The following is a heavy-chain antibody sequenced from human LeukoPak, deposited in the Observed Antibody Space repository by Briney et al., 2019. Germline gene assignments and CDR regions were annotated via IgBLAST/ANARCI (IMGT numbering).Heavy chain of an antibody. CDR2: INAGNGNT. CDR3: ARARDGSGWYAHYYGMDV. CDR1: GYTFTSYA. J-gene: IGHJ6*02. V-gene: IGHV1-3*01. D-gene: IGHD6-19*01. Sequence: ASVKVSCKASGYTFTSYAMHWVRQAPGQRLEWMGWINAGNGNTKYSQKFHGRVTITRDTSASTAYMELSSLRSEDTAMYYCARARDGSGWYAHYYGMDVWGQGTTVTVSS.